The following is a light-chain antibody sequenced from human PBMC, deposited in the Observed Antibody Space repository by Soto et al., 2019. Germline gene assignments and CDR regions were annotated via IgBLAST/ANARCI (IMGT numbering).Light chain of an antibody. CDR1: QSVSSSF. J-gene: IGKJ1*01. CDR3: QQYVSSPWA. CDR2: GAS. Sequence: EIVLAQSPGTLSLSPGESATLSCRASQSVSSSFLAWYRQKAGQAPRLLIYGASRRATGIPDRFSGSGSGTDFTLTISRLEPEDFAVYYCQQYVSSPWAFGQGTKVDIK. V-gene: IGKV3-20*01.